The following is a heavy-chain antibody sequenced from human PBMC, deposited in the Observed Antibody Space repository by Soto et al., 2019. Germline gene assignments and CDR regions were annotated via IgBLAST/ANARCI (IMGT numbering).Heavy chain of an antibody. J-gene: IGHJ6*02. D-gene: IGHD3-10*01. CDR3: ARDVLWFGEPGGDYYYYGMDV. Sequence: SETLSLTCTVSGGSISSYYRSWIRQPPGKGLEWIGYIYYSGSTNYNPSLKSRVTISVDTSKNQFSLKLSSVTAADTAVYYCARDVLWFGEPGGDYYYYGMDVWGQGTTVTVSS. CDR1: GGSISSYY. V-gene: IGHV4-59*01. CDR2: IYYSGST.